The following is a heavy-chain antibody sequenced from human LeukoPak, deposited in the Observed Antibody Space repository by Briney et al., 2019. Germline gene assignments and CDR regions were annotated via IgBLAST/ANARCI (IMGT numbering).Heavy chain of an antibody. CDR1: GGSISSTTYY. D-gene: IGHD3-22*01. Sequence: SETLSLTCIVSGGSISSTTYYWGWIRQPPGKRLEWIGSIYYSGNTYYNPSLKSRVTISIDTSKNQFSLNLNSVTAADTAVYYCVRQWMRDSGAYYDFHYWGQGTLVTVST. CDR2: IYYSGNT. J-gene: IGHJ4*02. CDR3: VRQWMRDSGAYYDFHY. V-gene: IGHV4-39*01.